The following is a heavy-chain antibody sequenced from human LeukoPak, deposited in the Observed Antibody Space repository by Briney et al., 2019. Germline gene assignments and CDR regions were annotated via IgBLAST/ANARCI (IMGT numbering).Heavy chain of an antibody. V-gene: IGHV4-61*02. Sequence: SQTLSLTCTVSVGSLSSGSYYWSWIRQPPGKGLEWVGRIYTSGSTNYNPSLTSRVTISVDTSKNQFSLRLSSVTAADTAVYYCARSGWHSSGYPITFDYWGQGTLVTVSS. J-gene: IGHJ4*02. CDR2: IYTSGST. D-gene: IGHD3-22*01. CDR3: ARSGWHSSGYPITFDY. CDR1: VGSLSSGSYY.